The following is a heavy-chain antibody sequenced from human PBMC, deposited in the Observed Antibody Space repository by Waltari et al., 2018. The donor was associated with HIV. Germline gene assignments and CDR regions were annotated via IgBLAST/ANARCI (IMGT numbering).Heavy chain of an antibody. CDR3: ARDKPQTQILGVITGAFDI. D-gene: IGHD1-26*01. J-gene: IGHJ3*02. CDR1: GATFTQVA. CDR2: INPDNGYT. V-gene: IGHV1-3*01. Sequence: HVPLVQSEAAVKKPGPSVKVSCKASGATFTQVALPCAPQAPGQSPEWMGWINPDNGYTGYSQKFQGRVTITTDTSARTAYMELSSLRSEDTAVYYCARDKPQTQILGVITGAFDIWGQGTEVTVSS.